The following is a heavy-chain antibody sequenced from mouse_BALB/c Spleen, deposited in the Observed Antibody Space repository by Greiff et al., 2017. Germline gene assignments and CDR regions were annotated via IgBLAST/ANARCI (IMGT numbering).Heavy chain of an antibody. V-gene: IGHV5-6-3*01. J-gene: IGHJ3*01. CDR3: ARDGNGFAY. D-gene: IGHD2-1*01. CDR2: INSNGGST. CDR1: GFTFSSYG. Sequence: EVMLVESGGDLVKPGGSLKLSCAASGFTFSSYGMSWVRQTPDKRLELVATINSNGGSTYYPDSVKGRFTISRDNAKNTLYLQMSSLRSEDTAMYYCARDGNGFAYWGQGTLVTVSA.